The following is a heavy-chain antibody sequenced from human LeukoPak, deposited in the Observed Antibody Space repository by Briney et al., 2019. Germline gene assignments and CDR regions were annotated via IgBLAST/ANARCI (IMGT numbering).Heavy chain of an antibody. CDR3: ARGGRFGEFYFDY. V-gene: IGHV3-48*01. CDR1: GFTFSSYS. J-gene: IGHJ4*02. CDR2: ISSSSSTI. Sequence: PGGSLRLSCAASGFTFSSYSMNWVRQAPGKGLEWVSYISSSSSTIYYADSVKGRFTISRDNAKNSLYLQMNSLRAEDTAVYYCARGGRFGEFYFDYWGQGTLVTVSS. D-gene: IGHD3-10*01.